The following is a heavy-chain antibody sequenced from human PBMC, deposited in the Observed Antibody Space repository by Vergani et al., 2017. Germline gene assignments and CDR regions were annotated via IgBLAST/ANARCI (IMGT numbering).Heavy chain of an antibody. Sequence: QVQLQQWGAGLLKPSETLSLTCAVYGGSFSGYYWSWIRQPPGKGLEWIGEINHSGSTNYNPSLKSRVTISVDTSKNQFSLKLSSVTAADTAVYYCARLFVRAAGFLNYYYYGMDVWGQGTTVTVSS. CDR1: GGSFSGYY. CDR3: ARLFVRAAGFLNYYYYGMDV. V-gene: IGHV4-34*01. CDR2: INHSGST. D-gene: IGHD6-13*01. J-gene: IGHJ6*02.